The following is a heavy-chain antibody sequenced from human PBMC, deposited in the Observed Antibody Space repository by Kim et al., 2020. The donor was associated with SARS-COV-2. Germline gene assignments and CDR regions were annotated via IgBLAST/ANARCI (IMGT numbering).Heavy chain of an antibody. CDR1: GFTFSSYA. V-gene: IGHV3-64*01. D-gene: IGHD3-3*01. CDR3: ARDSESYYDFWSGATFDP. J-gene: IGHJ5*02. CDR2: ISSNGGST. Sequence: GGSLRLSCAASGFTFSSYAMHWVRQAPGKGLEYVSAISSNGGSTYYANSVKGRFTISRDNSKNTLYLQMGSLRAEDMAVYYCARDSESYYDFWSGATFDPWGQGTLVTVSS.